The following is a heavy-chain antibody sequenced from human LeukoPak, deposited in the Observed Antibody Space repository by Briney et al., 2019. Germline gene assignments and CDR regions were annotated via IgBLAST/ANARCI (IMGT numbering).Heavy chain of an antibody. CDR2: ISYDGSNK. D-gene: IGHD2/OR15-2a*01. CDR1: GFTFSSYA. CDR3: ARESQQYWSVGALDV. V-gene: IGHV3-30-3*01. J-gene: IGHJ6*02. Sequence: GRSLRLSCAASGFTFSSYAMHWVRQAPGKGLEWVAVISYDGSNKYYADSVKGRFTISRDNSKNTLYLQMNSLTAEDTAVYYCARESQQYWSVGALDVWGQGTTVTVSS.